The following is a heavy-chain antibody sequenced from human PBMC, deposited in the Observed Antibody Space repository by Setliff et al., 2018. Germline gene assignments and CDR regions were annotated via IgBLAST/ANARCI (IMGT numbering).Heavy chain of an antibody. V-gene: IGHV3-48*03. CDR3: ARDSSRIQDTYYYYMDV. D-gene: IGHD5-18*01. CDR2: ISSSGSTI. CDR1: GFTFSSYE. Sequence: GGSLRLSCAVSGFTFSSYEMNWVRQAPGKGLEWVSYISSSGSTIYYADSLKGRFTISRDNAKNSLYLQMNSLRAEDTAVYYCARDSSRIQDTYYYYMDVWGKGTTVTVSS. J-gene: IGHJ6*03.